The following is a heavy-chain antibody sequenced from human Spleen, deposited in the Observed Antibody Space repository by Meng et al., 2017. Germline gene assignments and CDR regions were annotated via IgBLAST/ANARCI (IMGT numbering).Heavy chain of an antibody. V-gene: IGHV3-74*03. J-gene: IGHJ4*02. Sequence: GESLKISCAASGFTFDDYAMHWVRQAPGKGLVWVSRINGDGTSTVYADSVKGRFTISRDNAKNTLYLQMNSLRAEDTAAYYCVREGRYSSGWYDWNYWGQGTLVTVSS. D-gene: IGHD6-19*01. CDR2: INGDGTST. CDR3: VREGRYSSGWYDWNY. CDR1: GFTFDDYA.